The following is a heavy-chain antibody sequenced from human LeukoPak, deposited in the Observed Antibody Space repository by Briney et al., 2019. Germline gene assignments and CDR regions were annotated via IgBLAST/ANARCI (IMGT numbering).Heavy chain of an antibody. CDR2: ISWNSGSI. D-gene: IGHD1-7*01. CDR3: AREFGGKSITGTYYYYGMDV. V-gene: IGHV3-9*01. Sequence: GGSLRPSCAASGFTFDDYAMHWVRQAPGKGLEWVSGISWNSGSIGYADSVKGRFTISRDNAKNSLYLQMNSLRAEDTAVYYCAREFGGKSITGTYYYYGMDVWGQGTTVTVSS. J-gene: IGHJ6*02. CDR1: GFTFDDYA.